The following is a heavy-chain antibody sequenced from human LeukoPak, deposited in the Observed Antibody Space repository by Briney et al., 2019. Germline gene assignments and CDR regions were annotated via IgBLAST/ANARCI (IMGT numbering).Heavy chain of an antibody. J-gene: IGHJ4*02. CDR3: AKGVRRSSDYSSPVDY. Sequence: GGSLRLSCAASGFTFSSYAMSWVRQAPGKGLEWVSAISGSGGSTYYADSVKGRFTISRDNSRNTLYLQMNSLTAEDTAVYYCAKGVRRSSDYSSPVDYWGQGTLVTVSS. D-gene: IGHD3-22*01. CDR2: ISGSGGST. CDR1: GFTFSSYA. V-gene: IGHV3-23*01.